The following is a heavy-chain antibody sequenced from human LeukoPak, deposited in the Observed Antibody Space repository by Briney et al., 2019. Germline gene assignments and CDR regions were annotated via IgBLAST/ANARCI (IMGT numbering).Heavy chain of an antibody. CDR3: ARDQRSSSSLLDY. Sequence: GGSLRLSCAGSGLTFSSYGMHWVRQAPGRGLEWVAVIWYDGSNEYYADSVKGRFTISRDNSMNTLYLQMNSLRVEDTAVYYCARDQRSSSSLLDYWGQGTLVTVSS. CDR1: GLTFSSYG. CDR2: IWYDGSNE. D-gene: IGHD6-6*01. V-gene: IGHV3-33*01. J-gene: IGHJ4*02.